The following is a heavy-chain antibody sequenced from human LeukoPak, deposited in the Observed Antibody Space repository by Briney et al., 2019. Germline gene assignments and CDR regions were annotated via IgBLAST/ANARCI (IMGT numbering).Heavy chain of an antibody. V-gene: IGHV3-66*01. CDR1: GFTVSSNY. J-gene: IGHJ3*02. CDR2: IYSGGST. D-gene: IGHD2-15*01. CDR3: ASYCSGGSCYSTHAFDI. Sequence: GGSLRLSCAASGFTVSSNYMSWVRQAPGKGLEWVSVIYSGGSTYYADSVKGRFTISRDNSKNTLYLQMNSLRAEDTAVYYCASYCSGGSCYSTHAFDIWGQGTMVTVSS.